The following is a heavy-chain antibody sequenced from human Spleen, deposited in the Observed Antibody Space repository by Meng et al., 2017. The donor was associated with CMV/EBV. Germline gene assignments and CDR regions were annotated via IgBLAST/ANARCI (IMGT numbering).Heavy chain of an antibody. J-gene: IGHJ4*02. CDR3: AREVEGTAAGSY. Sequence: GESLKISCAASGFTFSSYSMNWVRQAPGKGLEWVSYISSSSGTIYYADSVKGRFTISRDNARNSLFLQMNSLSAEDTAVYYCAREVEGTAAGSYWGQGTLVTVSS. CDR1: GFTFSSYS. CDR2: ISSSSGTI. V-gene: IGHV3-48*04. D-gene: IGHD6-13*01.